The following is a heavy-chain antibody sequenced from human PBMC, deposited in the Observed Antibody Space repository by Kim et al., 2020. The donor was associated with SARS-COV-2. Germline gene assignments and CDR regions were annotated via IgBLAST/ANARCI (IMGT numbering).Heavy chain of an antibody. J-gene: IGHJ4*02. Sequence: NTSYARTFQGRVSITRDTSATTAYLELSGLISEDTAVYYCAREAVAGSFDYWGQGTLVTVSS. CDR2: NT. D-gene: IGHD6-19*01. V-gene: IGHV1-3*01. CDR3: AREAVAGSFDY.